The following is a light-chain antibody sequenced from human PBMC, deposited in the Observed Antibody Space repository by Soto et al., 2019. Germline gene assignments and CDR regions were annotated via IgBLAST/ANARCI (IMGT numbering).Light chain of an antibody. V-gene: IGKV1-5*03. Sequence: SAVSAKKEDRVTITCRAGQGISSYLAWYQQKPWKAPKLLIYKASSLESGVPSRFSGSGSGTEFTLTISSLQPDDCARYKSAQYNSYSRPFG. J-gene: IGKJ2*01. CDR2: KAS. CDR1: QGISSY. CDR3: AQYNSYSRP.